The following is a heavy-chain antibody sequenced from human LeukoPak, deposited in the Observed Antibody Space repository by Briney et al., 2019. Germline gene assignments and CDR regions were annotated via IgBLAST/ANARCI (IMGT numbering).Heavy chain of an antibody. J-gene: IGHJ6*02. CDR2: ISRSGDTL. Sequence: GGSLRLSCTASGFPFRDYYMTWIRQAPGKGLEWISYISRSGDTLYYADSVEGRFTIPRDNAKNSLFLQMNSLRADDTAVYYCAREVVIFPDYYYYGMDVWGQGTTVTVSS. CDR3: AREVVIFPDYYYYGMDV. D-gene: IGHD3-9*01. V-gene: IGHV3-11*01. CDR1: GFPFRDYY.